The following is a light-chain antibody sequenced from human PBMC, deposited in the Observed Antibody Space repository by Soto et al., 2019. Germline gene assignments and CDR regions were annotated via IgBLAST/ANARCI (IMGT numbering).Light chain of an antibody. CDR1: LSINSW. CDR2: KAF. Sequence: DIQMTQSPSTLSASVGDRVTITCRAMLSINSWLAWYQQKPWKAPKLQSYKAFIFKSGVASSFSGSGSGTELTLTISSLEPDDIKTYYCQQYNSLYTFGQGTTLQIK. J-gene: IGKJ2*01. V-gene: IGKV1-5*03. CDR3: QQYNSLYT.